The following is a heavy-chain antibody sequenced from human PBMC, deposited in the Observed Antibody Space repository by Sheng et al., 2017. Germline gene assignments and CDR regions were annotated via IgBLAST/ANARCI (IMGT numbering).Heavy chain of an antibody. CDR3: ARDWDYSNQYWYFDL. J-gene: IGHJ2*01. D-gene: IGHD4-4*01. V-gene: IGHV1-69*08. Sequence: QVQLVQSGAEVKKPGSSVKVSCKASGGTFSSYTISWVRQAPGQGLEWMGRIIPILGIANYAQKFQGRVTITADKSTSTAYMELSSLRSEDTAVYYCARDWDYSNQYWYFDLWGRGTLVTVS. CDR2: IIPILGIA. CDR1: GGTFSSYT.